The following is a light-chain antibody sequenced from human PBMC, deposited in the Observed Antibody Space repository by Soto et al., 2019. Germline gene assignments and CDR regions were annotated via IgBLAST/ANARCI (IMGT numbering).Light chain of an antibody. Sequence: IQMTQSPSSLSASVGDRVTTTCRASQGIRHDLGWYQQKPGTAPKLLIYHASTLESGVPSRFSGSGSGTEFTLTISSLQPDDFATYYCQQYNSYSFGQGTKVDIK. CDR2: HAS. CDR3: QQYNSYS. CDR1: QGIRHD. V-gene: IGKV1-17*01. J-gene: IGKJ1*01.